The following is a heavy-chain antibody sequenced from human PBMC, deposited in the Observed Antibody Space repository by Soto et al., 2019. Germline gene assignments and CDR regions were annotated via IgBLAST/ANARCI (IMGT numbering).Heavy chain of an antibody. CDR1: GYNFMTYA. CDR3: AKEGGP. Sequence: ASVKVSCKTSGYNFMTYAIHWLRQAPGQRPEWMGWIRPDNGDTKYSEKLQGRVTMTRDTYATTVYMELSGLISEDTAVYFCAKEGGPWGQGTQVTVSS. V-gene: IGHV1-3*01. J-gene: IGHJ5*02. D-gene: IGHD3-16*01. CDR2: IRPDNGDT.